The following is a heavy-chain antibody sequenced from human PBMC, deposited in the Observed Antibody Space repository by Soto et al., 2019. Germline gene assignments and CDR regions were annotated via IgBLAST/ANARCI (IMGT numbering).Heavy chain of an antibody. V-gene: IGHV4-31*03. CDR1: GGSITSGGNY. CDR3: ARDPGRDGYNWAIDS. CDR2: IYDRGNT. D-gene: IGHD1-1*01. Sequence: QVQLQESGPRLVKPSETLSLTCTVSGGSITSGGNYWTWIRQFPGKGLEWIGYIYDRGNTYYTPCLQRRVSISMDTSQNQFYLNRRSVTVEDMAVYYCARDPGRDGYNWAIDSGGRGPLVTVSS. J-gene: IGHJ4*02.